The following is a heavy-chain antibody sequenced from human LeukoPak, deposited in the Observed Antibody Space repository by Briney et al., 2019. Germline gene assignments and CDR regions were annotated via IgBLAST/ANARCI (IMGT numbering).Heavy chain of an antibody. J-gene: IGHJ3*02. V-gene: IGHV1-69*04. Sequence: ASVKVSCKASGGTFSSYAVSWVRQAPGQGLEWMGRIIPILGIANYAQKFQGRVTITADKSTSTDYMELSSLRSEDTAVYYCARKKVTIPGIAAAGTINDAFDIWGQGTMVTVSS. CDR1: GGTFSSYA. CDR3: ARKKVTIPGIAAAGTINDAFDI. D-gene: IGHD6-13*01. CDR2: IIPILGIA.